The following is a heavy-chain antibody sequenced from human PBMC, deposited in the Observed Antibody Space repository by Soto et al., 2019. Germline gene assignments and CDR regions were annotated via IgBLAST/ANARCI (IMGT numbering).Heavy chain of an antibody. J-gene: IGHJ6*03. CDR2: IIPILGIA. D-gene: IGHD3-9*01. Sequence: GASVKVSCKASGGTFSSYTISWVRQAPGQGLEWMGRIIPILGIANYAQKFQGRVTITADKSTSTAYMELSSLRSEDTAVYYCAREYYDILTGTSDYMDVWGKGTTVTVS. CDR3: AREYYDILTGTSDYMDV. CDR1: GGTFSSYT. V-gene: IGHV1-69*04.